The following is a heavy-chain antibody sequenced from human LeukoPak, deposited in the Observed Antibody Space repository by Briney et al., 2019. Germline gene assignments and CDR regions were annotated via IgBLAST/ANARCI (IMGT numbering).Heavy chain of an antibody. J-gene: IGHJ4*02. CDR2: IWADGSKK. D-gene: IGHD6-13*01. CDR1: GCTFPIYD. V-gene: IGHV3-33*01. Sequence: PGRSLRLSCAASGCTFPIYDMHWVRQAPGKGLEWVALIWADGSKKYYQDSVKGRFTISRDNSNNALYLQISSLGAEDTAVYYCARDKGLAAPAFDYWGQGTLVTVSS. CDR3: ARDKGLAAPAFDY.